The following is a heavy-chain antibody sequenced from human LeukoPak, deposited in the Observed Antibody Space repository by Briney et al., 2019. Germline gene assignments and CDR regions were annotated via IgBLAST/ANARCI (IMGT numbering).Heavy chain of an antibody. D-gene: IGHD3-22*01. CDR2: IISSGTSI. J-gene: IGHJ4*02. Sequence: GGSLRLSCAASGFTFSSYNMNWVRQAPGKGLEWVSSIISSGTSIYYADSVKGRFTISRDNAKNSVYLQMNSLRAEDTAVYYCARDSYYYDSSGPQVWGQGTLVTVSS. CDR1: GFTFSSYN. V-gene: IGHV3-21*01. CDR3: ARDSYYYDSSGPQV.